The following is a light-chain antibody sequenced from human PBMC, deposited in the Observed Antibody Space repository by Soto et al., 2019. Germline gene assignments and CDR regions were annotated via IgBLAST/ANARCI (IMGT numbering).Light chain of an antibody. V-gene: IGKV4-1*01. CDR2: WAS. CDR1: QSVLYSSNNKNY. Sequence: DIVMTQSPDSLAVSLGERATINCKSSQSVLYSSNNKNYLTWYQLKPGQPPKLLIYWASTRESGVPDRFSGSGSGTEFTLTISSLQAEDVAVYYCQQYYSTPITFGGGTKVEIK. CDR3: QQYYSTPIT. J-gene: IGKJ4*01.